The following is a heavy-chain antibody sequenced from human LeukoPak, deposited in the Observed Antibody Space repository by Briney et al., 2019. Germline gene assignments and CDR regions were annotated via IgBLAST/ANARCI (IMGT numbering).Heavy chain of an antibody. D-gene: IGHD5-24*01. V-gene: IGHV3-21*01. CDR3: VRDVWGDRDGFFEC. CDR1: GFTFSSYS. J-gene: IGHJ4*02. CDR2: ISSSSSYI. Sequence: GGSLRLSCAASGFTFSSYSMNWVRQAPGKGLEWVSSISSSSSYIYYADSVKGRFTISRDNAKNTVYLQMDNLRAEDTAVYYCVRDVWGDRDGFFECWGQGTLVTVSS.